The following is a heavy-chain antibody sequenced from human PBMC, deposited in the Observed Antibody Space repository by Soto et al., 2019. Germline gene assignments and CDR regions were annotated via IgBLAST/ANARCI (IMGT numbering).Heavy chain of an antibody. CDR1: GFTFSSHS. Sequence: EVQLVESGGGLVRPGGSLRLSCVVSGFTFSSHSMNWVRQAPGKGLEWVSSITTSSDSIYYTDSVKGRFTLSRDDARNSLFLQMNSLRAEDTAVYYCARSTRGFSYGKIDSWGQRTLVIVSS. D-gene: IGHD5-18*01. CDR2: ITTSSDSI. J-gene: IGHJ4*02. V-gene: IGHV3-21*02. CDR3: ARSTRGFSYGKIDS.